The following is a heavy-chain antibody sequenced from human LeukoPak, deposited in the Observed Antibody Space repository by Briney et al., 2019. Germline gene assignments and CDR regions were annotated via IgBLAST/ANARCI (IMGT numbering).Heavy chain of an antibody. CDR2: ISNSGTIT. J-gene: IGHJ4*02. CDR1: GFYFGRFA. D-gene: IGHD3-10*01. CDR3: TTESFHY. Sequence: GGSLRLSCAVSGFYFGRFAMNWVRQAPGKRLEWVSIISNSGTITSYADSVKGRFTISRDNSKNTVYLQMNSLRAEDTALYYCTTESFHYWGQGSLVAVSS. V-gene: IGHV3-23*01.